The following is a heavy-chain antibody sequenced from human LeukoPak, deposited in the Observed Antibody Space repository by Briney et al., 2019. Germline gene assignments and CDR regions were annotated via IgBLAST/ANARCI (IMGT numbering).Heavy chain of an antibody. V-gene: IGHV3-21*06. D-gene: IGHD4-17*01. CDR3: ATFMTTVTIPDY. Sequence: GGSLRLSCAASGFTFRSYSMNWVRQAPGKRLEWLSSITSSGSHMYYADSVKGRFTISRGNAKSTLYLQMNSLSAEDTAVYYCATFMTTVTIPDYWGQGTLVTVSS. J-gene: IGHJ4*02. CDR2: ITSSGSHM. CDR1: GFTFRSYS.